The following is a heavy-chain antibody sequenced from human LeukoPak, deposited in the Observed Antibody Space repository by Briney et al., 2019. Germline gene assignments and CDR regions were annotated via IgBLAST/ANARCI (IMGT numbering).Heavy chain of an antibody. CDR3: ARADYGDAFDI. CDR1: GFTFSSYA. CDR2: ISSNGGST. D-gene: IGHD4-17*01. V-gene: IGHV3-64*01. J-gene: IGHJ3*02. Sequence: GGSLRLSCAASGFTFSSYAMHWVRQAPGKGLEYVSAISSNGGSTYYAHSVKGRFTISRDNSKNTLYLQMGSLRAEDMAVYYCARADYGDAFDIWGQGTMVTVSS.